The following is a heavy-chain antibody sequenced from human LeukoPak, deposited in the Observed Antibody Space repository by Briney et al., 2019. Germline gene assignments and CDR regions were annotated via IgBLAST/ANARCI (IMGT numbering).Heavy chain of an antibody. J-gene: IGHJ1*01. CDR2: ISSSGRTI. CDR1: GFTFSDYY. Sequence: KSGGSLRLSCAASGFTFSDYYMSWIRQAPGKGLEWVSYISSSGRTIYYADSVKGRFTVSRDNAKNSVYLQMNSLRAEDTAVYYCARACRDSSGYPPEHFQHWGQGTLVTVSS. D-gene: IGHD3-22*01. CDR3: ARACRDSSGYPPEHFQH. V-gene: IGHV3-11*01.